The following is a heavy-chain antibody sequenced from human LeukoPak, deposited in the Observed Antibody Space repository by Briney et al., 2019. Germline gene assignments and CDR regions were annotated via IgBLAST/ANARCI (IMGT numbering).Heavy chain of an antibody. CDR3: ARDLGSGSLHY. J-gene: IGHJ4*02. V-gene: IGHV1-3*04. CDR1: GGTFSSYA. D-gene: IGHD1-26*01. CDR2: INTGNGNT. Sequence: GASVKVSCKASGGTFSSYAISWVRQAPGQGLEWMGWINTGNGNTKYSQKFQGRFTITRDTSASTAYMELSSLRSEDTAVYYCARDLGSGSLHYWGQGTLVTVSS.